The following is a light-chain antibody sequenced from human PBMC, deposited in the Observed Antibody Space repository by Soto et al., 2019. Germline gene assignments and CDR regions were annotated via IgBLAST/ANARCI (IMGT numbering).Light chain of an antibody. V-gene: IGKV3-20*01. CDR2: GAS. J-gene: IGKJ1*01. CDR3: QQYGSSRT. Sequence: EIVLTQSPGNLSLSPGERATLSCRASQSVSSSYLARYQQKPGQAPRLLIYGASSRATGIPDRFSGSGSGTDFTLTISRPEPEDFAVYYCQQYGSSRTFGQGTKVDSK. CDR1: QSVSSSY.